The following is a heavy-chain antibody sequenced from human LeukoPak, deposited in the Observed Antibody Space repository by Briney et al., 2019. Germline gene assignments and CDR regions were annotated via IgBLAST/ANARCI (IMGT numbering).Heavy chain of an antibody. CDR3: ARDRGYLDYFDY. D-gene: IGHD3-10*01. CDR2: IYYSGST. V-gene: IGHV4-59*01. Sequence: SETLSLTCTVSVGSISSYYRSWIRQPPGKGLEWIGYIYYSGSTNYNLSLKSRFTISVDTSKNQFSVKLSSVTAADTAVYYCARDRGYLDYFDYWGQGTLVTVSS. J-gene: IGHJ4*02. CDR1: VGSISSYY.